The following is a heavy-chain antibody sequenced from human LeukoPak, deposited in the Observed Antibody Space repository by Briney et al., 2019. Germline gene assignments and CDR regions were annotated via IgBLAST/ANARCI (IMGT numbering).Heavy chain of an antibody. D-gene: IGHD2-15*01. J-gene: IGHJ5*02. CDR3: AREDIVVVVAASNLNWFDP. Sequence: GASVKVSCKASGYTFTGYYMHWVRQAPGQGLEWMGWINPNSGGTNYAQKFQGRVTMTRDTSISTAYMELSRLRSDDTAVYYCAREDIVVVVAASNLNWFDPWGQGTLVTVSS. CDR2: INPNSGGT. V-gene: IGHV1-2*02. CDR1: GYTFTGYY.